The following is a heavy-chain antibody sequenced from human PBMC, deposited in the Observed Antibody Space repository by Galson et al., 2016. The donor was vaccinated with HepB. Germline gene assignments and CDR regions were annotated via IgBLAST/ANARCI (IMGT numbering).Heavy chain of an antibody. CDR3: AKDLSGTYTSIDY. Sequence: SLRLSCAASGVAFSSSGMHWVRQAPGKGLEWVTVISYDGDYKYYADSVKGRFTISRDTSENTLYLQMDSLRAEDTALYYCAKDLSGTYTSIDYRGQGTLVIVSS. D-gene: IGHD1-26*01. V-gene: IGHV3-30*18. J-gene: IGHJ4*02. CDR1: GVAFSSSG. CDR2: ISYDGDYK.